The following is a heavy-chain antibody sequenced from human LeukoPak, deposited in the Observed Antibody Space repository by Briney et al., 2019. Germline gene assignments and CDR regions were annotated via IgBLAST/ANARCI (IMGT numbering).Heavy chain of an antibody. Sequence: PGRSLRLSCAASGFTFSSYVMHWVRQAPGKGLEWVAVIWYDGSKSHCADSVKGRFTISRDNSKNTVYLQMNSLRAEDTAVYYCARERISGIAAFDYWGQGTLVTVSS. D-gene: IGHD6-13*01. CDR1: GFTFSSYV. CDR2: IWYDGSKS. V-gene: IGHV3-33*01. CDR3: ARERISGIAAFDY. J-gene: IGHJ4*02.